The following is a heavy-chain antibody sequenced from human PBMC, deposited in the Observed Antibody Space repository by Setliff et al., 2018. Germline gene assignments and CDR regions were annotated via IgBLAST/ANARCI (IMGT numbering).Heavy chain of an antibody. J-gene: IGHJ4*02. Sequence: GGSLRLSCAASGFTFNTYLMNWVRQAPGKGLEWVGQIRTKVEGETVDYAAPVRGRFSISRDDSKNTLYLSMNSLKSEDSGLYYCVTDNVDIDTDYWGQGTQVTVSS. CDR3: VTDNVDIDTDY. CDR2: IRTKVEGETV. CDR1: GFTFNTYL. D-gene: IGHD2-15*01. V-gene: IGHV3-15*01.